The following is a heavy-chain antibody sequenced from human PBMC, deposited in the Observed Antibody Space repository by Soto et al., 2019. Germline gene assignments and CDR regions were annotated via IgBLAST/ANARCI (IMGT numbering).Heavy chain of an antibody. CDR1: GYVYISYG. D-gene: IGHD3-10*01. CDR3: ARDQRYYGSGSYYSDS. V-gene: IGHV1-18*04. CDR2: ISAYTGKA. J-gene: IGHJ4*02. Sequence: QVQLVQSGPAVKKPGASVKVSCKTSGYVYISYGISWVRQAPGHGLEWVGWISAYTGKADYAQKFQGRVTMTTETSTSTAFLELRSLRSDDTAVYYCARDQRYYGSGSYYSDSWGQGTLVTVSS.